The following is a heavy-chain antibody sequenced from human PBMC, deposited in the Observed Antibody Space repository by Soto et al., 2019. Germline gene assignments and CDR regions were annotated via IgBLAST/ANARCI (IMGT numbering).Heavy chain of an antibody. CDR3: AKVRWELHDAFDI. D-gene: IGHD1-26*01. J-gene: IGHJ3*02. CDR1: GGSISTGGYY. CDR2: IYHSGMT. V-gene: IGHV4-31*03. Sequence: QVQLQESGPGLVKPSQTLSLTCTVSGGSISTGGYYWSWIRQHPGRGLAWIGYIYHSGMTFSNPSLQSRVAISIDTSKNKFSLKLSSVTAADTAVYYCAKVRWELHDAFDIWGQGTMVSVSS.